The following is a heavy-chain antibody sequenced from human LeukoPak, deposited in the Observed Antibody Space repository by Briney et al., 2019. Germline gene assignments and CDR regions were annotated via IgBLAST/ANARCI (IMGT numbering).Heavy chain of an antibody. V-gene: IGHV3-33*01. D-gene: IGHD2-15*01. Sequence: GRSLRLSCAASGFTFSGYAMHWVRQAPGKGLEWVTVVWSDGTNKYYADSVKGRFTVSRDNSKNTLFLQMNSLRAEDTAVYYCARDGRLYCSGGSCYPVDYWGQGTLVTVSS. CDR3: ARDGRLYCSGGSCYPVDY. J-gene: IGHJ4*02. CDR1: GFTFSGYA. CDR2: VWSDGTNK.